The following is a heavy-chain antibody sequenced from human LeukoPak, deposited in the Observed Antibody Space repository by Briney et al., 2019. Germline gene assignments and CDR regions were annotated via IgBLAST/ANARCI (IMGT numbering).Heavy chain of an antibody. V-gene: IGHV3-48*03. CDR3: AELGITMIGGV. Sequence: GGSLRLSCAASGFTFSSYAMNWVRQAPGKGLEWVSYTSSSGSTIYYADSVKGRFTISRDNAKNSLYLQMNSLRAEDMAVYYCAELGITMIGGVWGKGTTVTISS. CDR2: TSSSGSTI. J-gene: IGHJ6*04. D-gene: IGHD3-10*02. CDR1: GFTFSSYA.